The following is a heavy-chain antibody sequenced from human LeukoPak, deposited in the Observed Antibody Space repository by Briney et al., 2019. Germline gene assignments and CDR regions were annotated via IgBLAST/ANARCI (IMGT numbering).Heavy chain of an antibody. J-gene: IGHJ4*02. D-gene: IGHD6-19*01. CDR2: INWNGGST. CDR3: ARDMVAGGPDY. CDR1: GFTFDDHG. V-gene: IGHV3-20*04. Sequence: GGSLRLSCAASGFTFDDHGMSWVRQAPGKGLEWVSGINWNGGSTGYADSVKGRFTISRDNAKNTLYLQMNSLRAEDTAVYYCARDMVAGGPDYWGQGTLVTVSS.